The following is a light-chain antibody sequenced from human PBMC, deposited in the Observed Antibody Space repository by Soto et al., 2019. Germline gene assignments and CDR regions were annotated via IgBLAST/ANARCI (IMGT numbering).Light chain of an antibody. CDR2: GAS. J-gene: IGKJ5*01. CDR3: QQYNNWPPIT. CDR1: QSVTSN. V-gene: IGKV3-15*01. Sequence: EILLTQSPGTLSLFGWEIATLSWWASQSVTSNYLAWYQQQPGQAPRLLIYGASTRATGIPARFSGSGSGTEFTLTISSLPSEDFAVYYCQQYNNWPPITFGQGTRLEIK.